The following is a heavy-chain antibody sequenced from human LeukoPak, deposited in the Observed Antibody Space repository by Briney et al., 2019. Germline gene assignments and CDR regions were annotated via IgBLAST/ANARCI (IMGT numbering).Heavy chain of an antibody. CDR1: GFTFSSYA. J-gene: IGHJ4*02. D-gene: IGHD5-18*01. Sequence: GGSLRLSCAASGFTFSSYAMHWVRQAPGKGLEWVSGISWNSGSIGYADSVKGRFTISRDNAKNSLYLQMNSLRAEDTALYYCAKDSSLRGYSFAQLGYWGQGTLVTVSS. CDR2: ISWNSGSI. CDR3: AKDSSLRGYSFAQLGY. V-gene: IGHV3-9*01.